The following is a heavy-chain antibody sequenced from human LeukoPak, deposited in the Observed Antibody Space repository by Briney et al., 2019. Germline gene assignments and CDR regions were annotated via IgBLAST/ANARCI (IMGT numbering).Heavy chain of an antibody. Sequence: ASVKVSCKASGGTFSSYAISWVRQAPGQGLEWTGWMNPNSGNTGYAQKFQGRVTMTRNTSISTAYMELSSLRSEDTAVYYCARGRGIVFGSMDYWGQGTLVTVSS. D-gene: IGHD2/OR15-2a*01. CDR1: GGTFSSYA. V-gene: IGHV1-8*02. CDR2: MNPNSGNT. J-gene: IGHJ4*02. CDR3: ARGRGIVFGSMDY.